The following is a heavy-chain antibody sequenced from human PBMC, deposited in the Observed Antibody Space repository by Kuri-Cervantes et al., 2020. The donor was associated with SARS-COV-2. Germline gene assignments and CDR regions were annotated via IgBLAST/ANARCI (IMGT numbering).Heavy chain of an antibody. D-gene: IGHD2-2*01. Sequence: SETLSLTSAVYGGSFSGYYWSWIRQPPGKGLEWIGEINHSGSTNYNPSLKSRVTISVDTSKNQFSLKQGSVTAADTAVYYCARISAVPAAKRTYYFDYWGQGTLVTVSS. V-gene: IGHV4-34*01. J-gene: IGHJ4*02. CDR1: GGSFSGYY. CDR3: ARISAVPAAKRTYYFDY. CDR2: INHSGST.